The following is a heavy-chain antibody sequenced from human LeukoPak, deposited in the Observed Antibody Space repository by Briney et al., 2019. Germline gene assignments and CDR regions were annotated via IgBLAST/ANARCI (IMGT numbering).Heavy chain of an antibody. D-gene: IGHD2-21*02. CDR1: GFTFSNYF. J-gene: IGHJ3*02. Sequence: GGSLRLSCAASGFTFSNYFMHWVRQAPGKGLEWVADIASDGSHTFYVESVKGRFTISRDNSENTLYLQMNSLGPEDTAVYFCARERQDTVIHSGAFDIWGQGTMVTVSS. V-gene: IGHV3-30-3*01. CDR2: IASDGSHT. CDR3: ARERQDTVIHSGAFDI.